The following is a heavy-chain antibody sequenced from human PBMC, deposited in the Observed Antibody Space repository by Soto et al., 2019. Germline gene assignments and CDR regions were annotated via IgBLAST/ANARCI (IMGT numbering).Heavy chain of an antibody. CDR1: GLSLTYPGTG. J-gene: IGHJ5*01. Sequence: QLTLKESGPPLVKPTQTVTLTCTFSGLSLTYPGTGVGWIRQPPGKALEWLALIYWDSDKRYRPSLKTRLTIAKGATDDQVVLTLTDVDPADTGSYYCARRRSSDGTGCFDSWGQGTPVTVSS. D-gene: IGHD1-26*01. V-gene: IGHV2-5*02. CDR2: IYWDSDK. CDR3: ARRRSSDGTGCFDS.